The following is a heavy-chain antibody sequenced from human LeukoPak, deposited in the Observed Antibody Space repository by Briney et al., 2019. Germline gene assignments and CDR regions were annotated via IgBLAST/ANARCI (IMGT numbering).Heavy chain of an antibody. Sequence: ASVKVSCKASGYAFTSNYMHWVRQAPGQGLEWMGVIAPSSGTTSYAQKFQGRVTMTRDTSTSTLYMELSSLTSEDTAVYYCARASGSSAVPFDYWGQGTLVTVSS. J-gene: IGHJ4*02. CDR2: IAPSSGTT. D-gene: IGHD3-10*01. V-gene: IGHV1-46*01. CDR3: ARASGSSAVPFDY. CDR1: GYAFTSNY.